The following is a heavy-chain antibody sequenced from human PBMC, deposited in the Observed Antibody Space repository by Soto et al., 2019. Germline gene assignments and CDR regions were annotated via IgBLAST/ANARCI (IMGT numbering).Heavy chain of an antibody. Sequence: ASVKVSCKASGYIFTSYDINWVRQATGQGLEWMGWMNPNSGNTGYAQKFQGRVTMTRNTSISTAYMELSSLRSEDTAVYYCARGYCSSTSCYIGNWFDPWGQGTLVTVSS. CDR3: ARGYCSSTSCYIGNWFDP. J-gene: IGHJ5*02. CDR2: MNPNSGNT. D-gene: IGHD2-2*02. V-gene: IGHV1-8*01. CDR1: GYIFTSYD.